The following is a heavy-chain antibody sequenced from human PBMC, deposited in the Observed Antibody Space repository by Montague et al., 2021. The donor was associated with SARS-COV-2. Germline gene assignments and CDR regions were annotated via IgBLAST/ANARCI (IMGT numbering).Heavy chain of an antibody. CDR1: GGSTSSYY. CDR2: IYYSGST. V-gene: IGHV4-59*01. CDR3: AGTIVVVSAASRYFDL. D-gene: IGHD2-2*01. J-gene: IGHJ2*01. Sequence: SETLSLTCTVSGGSTSSYYWSWIRQPLGKGLEWIGRIYYSGSTNYNPSLKSRVTISVDTSKTQFSLKLNSVTAADTAVYYCAGTIVVVSAASRYFDLWGRGTLVTVSS.